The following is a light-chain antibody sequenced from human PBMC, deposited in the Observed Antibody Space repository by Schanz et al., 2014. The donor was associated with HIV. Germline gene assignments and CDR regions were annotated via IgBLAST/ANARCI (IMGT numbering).Light chain of an antibody. V-gene: IGLV2-14*03. Sequence: QSALTQPASVSGSPGQSIAISCTGTNSDIGAYNYVSWYQQHPDKAPKLIIYDVNNRPSGVSNRFSGSKYGNTASLTISGLQAEDEADYYCSSYADNNNPHVVFGGGTQLTVL. CDR1: NSDIGAYNY. CDR2: DVN. J-gene: IGLJ2*01. CDR3: SSYADNNNPHVV.